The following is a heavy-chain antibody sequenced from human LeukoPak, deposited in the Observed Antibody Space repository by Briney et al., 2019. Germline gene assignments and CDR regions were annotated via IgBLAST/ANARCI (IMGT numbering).Heavy chain of an antibody. J-gene: IGHJ4*02. CDR3: AKWDLRSALDFDY. CDR1: GFTVSSNY. CDR2: IYSGGST. Sequence: PGGSLRLSCAASGFTVSSNYMSWVRQAPGKGLEWVSVIYSGGSTDYADSVKGRFTISRDNSKNTLYLQMNSLRAEDTAVYYCAKWDLRSALDFDYWGQGTLVTVSS. D-gene: IGHD1-14*01. V-gene: IGHV3-53*01.